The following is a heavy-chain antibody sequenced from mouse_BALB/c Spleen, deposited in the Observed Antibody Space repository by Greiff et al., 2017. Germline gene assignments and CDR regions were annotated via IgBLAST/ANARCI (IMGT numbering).Heavy chain of an antibody. CDR2: IYPGDGDT. D-gene: IGHD1-1*01. V-gene: IGHV1-80*01. Sequence: QVQLQQSGAELVRPGSSVKIPCKASGYAFSSYWMNWVKQRPGQGLEWIGQIYPGDGDTNYNGKFKGKATLTADKSSSTAYMQLSSLTSEDSAVYFCARRTTVVDRYYFDYWGQGTTLTVSS. CDR3: ARRTTVVDRYYFDY. J-gene: IGHJ2*01. CDR1: GYAFSSYW.